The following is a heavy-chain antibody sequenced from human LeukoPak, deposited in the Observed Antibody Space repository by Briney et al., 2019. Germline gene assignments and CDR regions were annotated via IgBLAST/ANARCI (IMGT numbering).Heavy chain of an antibody. CDR1: GFTFSSYSM. V-gene: IGHV4-4*02. CDR2: IYHSGST. D-gene: IGHD4-17*01. CDR3: ARESDYGSYNWFDP. J-gene: IGHJ5*02. Sequence: TGGSLRLSCAASGFTFSSYSMNWVRQAPGKGLEWIGEIYHSGSTNYNPSLKSRVTISVDKSKNQFSLKLSSVTAADTAVYYCARESDYGSYNWFDPWGQGTLVTVSS.